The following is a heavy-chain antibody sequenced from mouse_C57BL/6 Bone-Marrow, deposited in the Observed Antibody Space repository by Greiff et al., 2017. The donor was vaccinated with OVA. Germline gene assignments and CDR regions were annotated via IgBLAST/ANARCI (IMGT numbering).Heavy chain of an antibody. CDR1: GFSLTSYG. D-gene: IGHD1-1*01. CDR3: AYGSSPWFAY. J-gene: IGHJ3*01. V-gene: IGHV2-5*01. CDR2: IWRGGST. Sequence: QVQLKQSGPGLVQPSQSLSITCTVSGFSLTSYGVHWVRQSPGKGLEWLGVIWRGGSTDYNAAFMSRLSITTDNYKRQAFFKMNSRQADDTAIYYCAYGSSPWFAYWGQGTPVTVSA.